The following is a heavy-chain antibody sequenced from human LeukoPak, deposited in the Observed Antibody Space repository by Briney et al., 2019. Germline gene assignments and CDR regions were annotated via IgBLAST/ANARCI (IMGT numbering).Heavy chain of an antibody. J-gene: IGHJ6*03. CDR2: IIPIFGTA. Sequence: GASVKVSCKASGGTFSSYAISWVRQAPGQGLEWMGGIIPIFGTANYAQKFQGRVTITADESTSTAYMELSGLRSEDTAVYYCARLQRDELVPADRYSYYYMDVWGKGTTVTISS. CDR1: GGTFSSYA. D-gene: IGHD2-2*01. V-gene: IGHV1-69*13. CDR3: ARLQRDELVPADRYSYYYMDV.